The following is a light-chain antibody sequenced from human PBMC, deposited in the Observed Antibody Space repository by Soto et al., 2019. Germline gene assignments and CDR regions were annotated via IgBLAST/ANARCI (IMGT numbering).Light chain of an antibody. CDR2: DND. Sequence: QSVLTQPPSVSAAPGQKVTISCSGGSSNIGNNYVSWYQQLPGTAPKLLIYDNDKRPSGIPDRFSGSKSGTSATLGITGLQTGDEADYYCAAWDDSLFWVFGGGTKLTVL. CDR1: SSNIGNNY. J-gene: IGLJ3*02. V-gene: IGLV1-51*01. CDR3: AAWDDSLFWV.